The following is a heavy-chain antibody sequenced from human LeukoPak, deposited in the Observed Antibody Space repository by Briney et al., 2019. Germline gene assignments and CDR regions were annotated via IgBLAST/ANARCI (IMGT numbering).Heavy chain of an antibody. V-gene: IGHV4-4*02. D-gene: IGHD2-2*01. CDR2: IYHSGSS. Sequence: ASETLSLTCAVSGGPIISNNWWSWVRQPPGKGLEWIGDIYHSGSSNYNPSLKSRVTISVDKSKNQFSLKVTSVTAADTAVYYCARDLWGTTVHGATWGQGTLVTVSS. CDR1: GGPIISNNW. CDR3: ARDLWGTTVHGAT. J-gene: IGHJ5*02.